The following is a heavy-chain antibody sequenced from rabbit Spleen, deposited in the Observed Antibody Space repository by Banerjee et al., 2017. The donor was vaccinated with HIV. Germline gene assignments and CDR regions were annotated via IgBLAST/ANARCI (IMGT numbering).Heavy chain of an antibody. CDR1: GFSVSSSYY. D-gene: IGHD8-1*01. J-gene: IGHJ6*01. V-gene: IGHV1S40*01. CDR2: IDTGSSGFT. CDR3: ARDTGSSFSSYGMDL. Sequence: QSLEESGGDLVEPGASLTLTCTASGFSVSSSYYMCWVRQAPGKGLEWIACIDTGSSGFTYFATWAKGRFTCSKTSSTTVTLQMTRLTAADTATYFCARDTGSSFSSYGMDLWGPGTLVTVS.